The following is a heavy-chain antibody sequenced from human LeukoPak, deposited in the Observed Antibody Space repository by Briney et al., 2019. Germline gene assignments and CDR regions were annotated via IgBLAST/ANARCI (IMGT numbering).Heavy chain of an antibody. Sequence: GGSLRLSCAASGFTVSNYWMNWVRRAPGKGLEWVSSISSSSSYIYYADPVKGRFTISRDNAKNSLYLQMNSLRAEDTAVYYCAELGITMIGGVWGKGTTVTISS. V-gene: IGHV3-21*01. CDR1: GFTVSNYW. CDR3: AELGITMIGGV. J-gene: IGHJ6*04. D-gene: IGHD3-10*02. CDR2: ISSSSSYI.